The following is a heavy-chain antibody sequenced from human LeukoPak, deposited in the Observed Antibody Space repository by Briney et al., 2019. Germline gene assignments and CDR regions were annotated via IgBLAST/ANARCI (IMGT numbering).Heavy chain of an antibody. CDR3: ARDPYYDILTVMGE. Sequence: TSVKVSCKASGYTFTGYYMHWVRQAPGQGLEWMGWINPNSGGTNYAQKFQGGVTMTRDTSISTAYMELSRLRSDDTAVYYCARDPYYDILTVMGEWGQGTLVTVSS. J-gene: IGHJ4*02. CDR2: INPNSGGT. CDR1: GYTFTGYY. D-gene: IGHD3-9*01. V-gene: IGHV1-2*02.